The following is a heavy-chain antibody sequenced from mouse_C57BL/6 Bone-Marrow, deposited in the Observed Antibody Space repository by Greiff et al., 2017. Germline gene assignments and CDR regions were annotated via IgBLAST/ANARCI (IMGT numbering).Heavy chain of an antibody. Sequence: EVNLVESGGGLVKPGGSLKLSCAASGFTFSDYGMHWVRQAPEKGLEWVAYISSGSSTIYYADTVKGRFTISRDNAKNTLFLQMTSLRSEDTAMYYCARHYYGSSSPWFAYWGQGTLVTVSA. J-gene: IGHJ3*01. D-gene: IGHD1-1*01. CDR2: ISSGSSTI. CDR1: GFTFSDYG. CDR3: ARHYYGSSSPWFAY. V-gene: IGHV5-17*01.